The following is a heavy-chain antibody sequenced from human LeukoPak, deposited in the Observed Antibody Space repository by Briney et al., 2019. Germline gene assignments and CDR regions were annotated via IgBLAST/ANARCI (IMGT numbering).Heavy chain of an antibody. V-gene: IGHV3-13*04. J-gene: IGHJ4*02. CDR2: IGNGGDT. D-gene: IGHD3-9*01. Sequence: GVSLRLSCAASGFSFSNYDMHWVREATGKGLEWVSAIGNGGDTHYTGSLKGRFTISRENAKNSLYLQMNSLRAGDTAVYYCARGNILTGYDYWGQGTLVTVSS. CDR1: GFSFSNYD. CDR3: ARGNILTGYDY.